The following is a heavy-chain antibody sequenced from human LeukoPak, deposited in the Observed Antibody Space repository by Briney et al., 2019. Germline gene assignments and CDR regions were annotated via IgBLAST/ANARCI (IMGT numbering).Heavy chain of an antibody. CDR2: IVVGSGNT. Sequence: SVKVSCKASGFTFSNSAMQWVRQARGQRLEWIGWIVVGSGNTNYAQKFQKRATITRDMSTSTAYMELSSLRSEDTAIYYCAADDMVAFKWGQGTLVTVSS. D-gene: IGHD5-12*01. V-gene: IGHV1-58*02. CDR3: AADDMVAFK. J-gene: IGHJ4*02. CDR1: GFTFSNSA.